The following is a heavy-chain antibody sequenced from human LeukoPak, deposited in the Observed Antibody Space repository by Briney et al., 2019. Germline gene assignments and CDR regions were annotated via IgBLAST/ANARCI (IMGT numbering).Heavy chain of an antibody. D-gene: IGHD6-6*01. J-gene: IGHJ4*02. V-gene: IGHV3-7*01. CDR2: IQQDGSEK. CDR3: ARELGSYSSSSQGDY. Sequence: ETLSLTCTVSGGSISSGGYYWSWIRQHPGKGLEWVANIQQDGSEKYYVDSVKGRFTISRDNAKNSLYLQMNSLRAEDTAVYYCARELGSYSSSSQGDYWGQGTLVTVSS. CDR1: GGSISSGGYY.